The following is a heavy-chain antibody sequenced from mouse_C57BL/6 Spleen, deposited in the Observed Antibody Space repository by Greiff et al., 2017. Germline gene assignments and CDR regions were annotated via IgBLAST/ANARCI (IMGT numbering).Heavy chain of an antibody. Sequence: VQLQQSGPELVKPGASVKIPCKASGYTFTDYNMDWVKQSHGKSLEWIGDINPNNGGTIYNQKFKGKATLTVDKSSSTAYMELRSLTSEDTAVYYCARAYYDYDGVWFAYWGQRTLVTVSA. D-gene: IGHD2-4*01. CDR2: INPNNGGT. J-gene: IGHJ3*01. CDR1: GYTFTDYN. CDR3: ARAYYDYDGVWFAY. V-gene: IGHV1-18*01.